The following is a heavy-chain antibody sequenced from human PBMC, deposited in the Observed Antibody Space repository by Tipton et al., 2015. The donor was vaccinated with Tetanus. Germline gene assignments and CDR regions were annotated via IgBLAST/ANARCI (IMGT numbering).Heavy chain of an antibody. Sequence: GLVKPSETLSLICTVSGGSMNSYYWGWLRQPPGKGLEWIGYIYYKGSTNYNPSLRSRVTISIDTSSNQFSLKLTSVTPADTAIYYCARGPSYSGAWYHYWGQGAMVTVSP. CDR2: IYYKGST. V-gene: IGHV4-59*01. D-gene: IGHD6-19*01. J-gene: IGHJ4*02. CDR1: GGSMNSYY. CDR3: ARGPSYSGAWYHY.